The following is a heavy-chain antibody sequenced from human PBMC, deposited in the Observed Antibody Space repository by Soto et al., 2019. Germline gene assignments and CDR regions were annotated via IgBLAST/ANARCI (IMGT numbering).Heavy chain of an antibody. Sequence: ASVKVSCKASGYTFTSYYMHWVRQAPGQGLEWMGIINPSGGSTSYAQKFQGRVTMTRDTSTSTVYMELSSLRSEDTAVYYCARDCPAKVVVPAAISHYGMDVWGQGTTVTVSS. CDR3: ARDCPAKVVVPAAISHYGMDV. CDR1: GYTFTSYY. V-gene: IGHV1-46*01. D-gene: IGHD2-2*01. J-gene: IGHJ6*02. CDR2: INPSGGST.